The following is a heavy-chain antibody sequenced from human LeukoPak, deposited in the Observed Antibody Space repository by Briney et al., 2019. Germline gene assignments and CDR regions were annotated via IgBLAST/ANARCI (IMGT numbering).Heavy chain of an antibody. CDR1: GGSISSDSSY. V-gene: IGHV4-61*02. J-gene: IGHJ6*03. CDR2: IYTNGRT. Sequence: PSETLSLTCSVSGGSISSDSSYWSWIRQPAGKGLEWIGRIYTNGRTNYNPSLKSRVTISLDTSENPFSLNLSSVTAADTAVYYCARAGYYGSGSSLGSVYDYYSYMDVWGKGTTVTISS. CDR3: ARAGYYGSGSSLGSVYDYYSYMDV. D-gene: IGHD3-10*01.